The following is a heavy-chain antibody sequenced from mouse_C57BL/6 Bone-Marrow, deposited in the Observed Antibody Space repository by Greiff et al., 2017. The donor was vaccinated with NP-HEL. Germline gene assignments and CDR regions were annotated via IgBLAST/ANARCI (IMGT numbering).Heavy chain of an antibody. J-gene: IGHJ4*01. CDR3: TTPASYYGSSYAMDY. Sequence: VQLQQSGAELVRPGASVKLSCTASGFNIKDDYMHWVKQRPEQGLEWIGWIDPENGDTEYASKFQGKATITADTSSNTAYLQLSSLTSEDTAVYYCTTPASYYGSSYAMDYWGQGTSVTVSS. CDR2: IDPENGDT. CDR1: GFNIKDDY. D-gene: IGHD1-1*01. V-gene: IGHV14-4*01.